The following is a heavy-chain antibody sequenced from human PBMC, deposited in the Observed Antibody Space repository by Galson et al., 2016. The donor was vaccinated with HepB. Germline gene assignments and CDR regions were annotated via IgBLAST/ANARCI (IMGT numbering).Heavy chain of an antibody. V-gene: IGHV3-23*01. CDR2: ISGSGGST. CDR3: AKEFYDYVWGNYRPRPVDY. Sequence: SLRLSCAASGFAFSTYVMSWVRQAPGKGLEWVSAISGSGGSTYYADSVKGRFTISRDNSKNTLYLQMNSLRAEDTAVHYCAKEFYDYVWGNYRPRPVDYWGQGTLVTVSS. J-gene: IGHJ4*02. CDR1: GFAFSTYV. D-gene: IGHD3-16*02.